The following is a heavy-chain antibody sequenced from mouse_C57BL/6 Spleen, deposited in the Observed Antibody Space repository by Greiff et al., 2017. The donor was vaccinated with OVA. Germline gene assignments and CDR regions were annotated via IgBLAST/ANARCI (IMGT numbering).Heavy chain of an antibody. CDR1: GYAFSSYW. Sequence: VKLVESGAELVKPGASVKISCKASGYAFSSYWMNWVKQRPGKGLEWIGQIYPGDGDTNYNGKFKGKATLTADKSSSTAYMQLSSLTSEDAAVYFCARGMPSWFAYWGQGTLVTVSA. V-gene: IGHV1-80*01. CDR3: ARGMPSWFAY. J-gene: IGHJ3*01. CDR2: IYPGDGDT.